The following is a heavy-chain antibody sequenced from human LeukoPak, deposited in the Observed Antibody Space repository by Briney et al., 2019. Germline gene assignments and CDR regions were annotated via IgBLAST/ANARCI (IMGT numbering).Heavy chain of an antibody. CDR2: IMESGDIT. CDR3: ARGRENGAYVSRVLDY. J-gene: IGHJ4*02. D-gene: IGHD2-8*01. CDR1: GSSFSNYV. V-gene: IGHV3-23*01. Sequence: GGSLRLSCVGSGSSFSNYVMRWVRQAPGKELEWVSSIMESGDITYYADSVKGRFTISRDNSKNTLYLQMNSLIAEDTALYYCARGRENGAYVSRVLDYWGQGILDTVSS.